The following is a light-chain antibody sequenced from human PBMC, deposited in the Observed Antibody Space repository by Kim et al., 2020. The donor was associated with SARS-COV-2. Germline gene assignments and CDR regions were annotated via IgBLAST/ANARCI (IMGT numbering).Light chain of an antibody. CDR1: QDISSY. Sequence: IQLTQSPSSLSASVGDRVTITCRASQDISSYLAWYQQKPGKAPNLLIYAASTLQSGVPSRFSGSRSGTDFTLTISSLQPGDFATYYCQQVNSYPLTLGGGTKVDIK. J-gene: IGKJ4*01. CDR3: QQVNSYPLT. V-gene: IGKV1-9*01. CDR2: AAS.